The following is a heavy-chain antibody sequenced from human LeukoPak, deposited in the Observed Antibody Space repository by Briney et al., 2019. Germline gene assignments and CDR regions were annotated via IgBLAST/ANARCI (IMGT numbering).Heavy chain of an antibody. CDR3: ARGGGYYDSSGYLTAD. CDR1: GGSISSGGYY. Sequence: TSETLSLTCTVSGGSISSGGYYWSWIRQHPGKGLEWIGYIYYSGSTYYNPSLKSRVTISVDTSKNQFSLKLSSVTAADTAVYYCARGGGYYDSSGYLTADWGQGTLVTVSS. V-gene: IGHV4-31*03. D-gene: IGHD3-22*01. J-gene: IGHJ4*02. CDR2: IYYSGST.